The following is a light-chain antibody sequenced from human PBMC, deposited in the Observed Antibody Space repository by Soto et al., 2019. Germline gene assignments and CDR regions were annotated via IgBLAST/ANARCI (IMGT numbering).Light chain of an antibody. Sequence: DIVMTQSPDSLAVSLGERATINCKSSQSVLYSSNNKNYLAWYQQKPGQPPKLLIYWASTRESGVPDRFSGSGSGTDFTLTISSLQAEDVPVYYCQQYYSTPPTFAGGTKVDIK. CDR3: QQYYSTPPT. J-gene: IGKJ4*01. CDR2: WAS. CDR1: QSVLYSSNNKNY. V-gene: IGKV4-1*01.